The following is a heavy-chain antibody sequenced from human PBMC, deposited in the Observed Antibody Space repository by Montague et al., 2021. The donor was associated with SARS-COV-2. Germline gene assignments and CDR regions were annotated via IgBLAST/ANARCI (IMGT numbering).Heavy chain of an antibody. CDR3: ARHYSATLPAVY. CDR2: ISDSGST. J-gene: IGHJ4*02. V-gene: IGHV4-59*08. D-gene: IGHD2-15*01. Sequence: SETLSLTCTVSGGPNSSFYWSWFRQPPGKGLEWIGYISDSGSTNYNPSLTSRATMSVDTSKNQFSLKVNSVTAADTAVYYCARHYSATLPAVYWGQGTLVTVSS. CDR1: GGPNSSFY.